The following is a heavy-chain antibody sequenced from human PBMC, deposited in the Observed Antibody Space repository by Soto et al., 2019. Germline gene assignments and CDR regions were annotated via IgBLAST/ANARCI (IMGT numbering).Heavy chain of an antibody. D-gene: IGHD3-22*01. CDR1: GGSISSYY. Sequence: SETLSLTCTVSGGSISSYYWSWIRQPPGKGLEWIGYIYYSGSTNYNPSLKSRVTISVDTSKNQFSLKLSSVTAADTAVYYCATNLEYYYDSSGLEAFDIWGQGTMVTVSS. CDR3: ATNLEYYYDSSGLEAFDI. J-gene: IGHJ3*02. V-gene: IGHV4-59*01. CDR2: IYYSGST.